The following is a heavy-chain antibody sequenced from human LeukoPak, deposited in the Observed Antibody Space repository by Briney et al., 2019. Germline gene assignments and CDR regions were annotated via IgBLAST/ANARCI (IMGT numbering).Heavy chain of an antibody. Sequence: GGSLRLSCAASGFTFDDYAMHWVRQAPGKGLEWVSGISWNSGSIGYADSVKGRFTISRDNAKNSLYLQMNSLRAEDTALYYCAKGVAGNLDYWGQGTLVTVSS. CDR1: GFTFDDYA. J-gene: IGHJ4*02. CDR3: AKGVAGNLDY. CDR2: ISWNSGSI. D-gene: IGHD6-19*01. V-gene: IGHV3-9*01.